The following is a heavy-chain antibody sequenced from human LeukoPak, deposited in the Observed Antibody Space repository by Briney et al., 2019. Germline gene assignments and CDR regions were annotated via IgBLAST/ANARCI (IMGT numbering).Heavy chain of an antibody. CDR3: AKDQGWYSSSSRFDY. J-gene: IGHJ4*02. Sequence: GGSLRLSCAASGFTFSNYWMYWVRQAPGKGLVWVSVVTGDSGTTHYADSVKGRFTISRDNSKNTLYLQMNSLRAEDTAVYYCAKDQGWYSSSSRFDYWGQGTLVTVSS. D-gene: IGHD6-6*01. CDR1: GFTFSNYW. V-gene: IGHV3-NL1*01. CDR2: VTGDSGTT.